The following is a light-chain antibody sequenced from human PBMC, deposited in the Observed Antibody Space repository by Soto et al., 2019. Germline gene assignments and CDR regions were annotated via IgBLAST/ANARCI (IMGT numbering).Light chain of an antibody. CDR2: DAS. CDR1: QSVGRN. J-gene: IGKJ3*01. V-gene: IGKV3-15*01. Sequence: EVVMTQSPVILSVSPGERATLSCRASQSVGRNLAWYQQRPGQAPRLLIHDASARPSGVPASFSGSGSGTDFTLTITSLQSDDFAVYYCQQYSDSPITFGPGTTVDLK. CDR3: QQYSDSPIT.